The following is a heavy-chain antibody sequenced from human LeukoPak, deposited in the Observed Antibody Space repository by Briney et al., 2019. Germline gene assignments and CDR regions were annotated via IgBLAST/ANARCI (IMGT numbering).Heavy chain of an antibody. CDR3: ASTPRLGTNY. D-gene: IGHD1/OR15-1a*01. V-gene: IGHV3-23*01. CDR2: ISGSGGST. J-gene: IGHJ4*02. CDR1: GFTFSSYA. Sequence: GGSLRLSCAASGFTFSSYAMSWVRQAPGKGLEWVSGISGSGGSTYYADSVKGRFTISRDNSKNTLYLQMNSLRAEDTAVYYCASTPRLGTNYWGQGTLVTVSS.